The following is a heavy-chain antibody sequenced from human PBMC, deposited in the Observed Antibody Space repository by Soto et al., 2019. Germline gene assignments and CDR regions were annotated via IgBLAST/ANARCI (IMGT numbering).Heavy chain of an antibody. D-gene: IGHD2-2*01. Sequence: EVQLVESGGGLVKPGGSLRLSCAASGFTFSSYSMNWVRQAPGKGLEWVSSISSSSSYIYYADSVKGRFTISGVNAKNSLYLQMNSLRAEDTAVYYCARTPGFLGYCSSTSCPYGMDVWGQGTAVTVSS. CDR1: GFTFSSYS. CDR2: ISSSSSYI. J-gene: IGHJ6*02. V-gene: IGHV3-21*01. CDR3: ARTPGFLGYCSSTSCPYGMDV.